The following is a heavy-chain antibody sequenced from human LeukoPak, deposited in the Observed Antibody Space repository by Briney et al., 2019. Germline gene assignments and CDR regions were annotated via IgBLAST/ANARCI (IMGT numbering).Heavy chain of an antibody. D-gene: IGHD2-2*01. CDR2: INGDGSWT. CDR3: VSFYETY. Sequence: GGSLRLSCAASGNYWMHWVRQAPGKGLVWVSHINGDGSWTTYADSAKGRFTISKDNARNTVYLQMNNLRAEDTAVYYCVSFYETYWGRGTLVTVSS. J-gene: IGHJ4*02. CDR1: GNYW. V-gene: IGHV3-74*01.